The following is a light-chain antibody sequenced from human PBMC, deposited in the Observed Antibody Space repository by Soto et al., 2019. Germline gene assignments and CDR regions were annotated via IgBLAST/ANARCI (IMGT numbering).Light chain of an antibody. CDR2: ESN. J-gene: IGLJ1*01. CDR3: RSYGNRRNPDV. CDR1: HSDDGNSNL. V-gene: IGLV2-23*01. Sequence: QSAPTQPASVSGSLGPSITISCTGTHSDDGNSNLVSWYQQHPGRAPTLLIYESNKRPSGISDRFSGSRSGDTASLTISGLQAEDEADYYCRSYGNRRNPDVFGAGTKVTVL.